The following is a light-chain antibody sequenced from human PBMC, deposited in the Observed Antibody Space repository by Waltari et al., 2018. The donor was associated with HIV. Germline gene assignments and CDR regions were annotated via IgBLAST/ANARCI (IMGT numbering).Light chain of an antibody. Sequence: DIQMTQSPSSLSASVGDRVTITCQASQDITNYLNWYQQKPGKAPKLLIFDASNLERGVPSRFSGSGSGTDFTFTISSLQPEDVATYFWQQYDNLFTFGPGTRVDLK. J-gene: IGKJ3*01. CDR3: QQYDNLFT. CDR1: QDITNY. CDR2: DAS. V-gene: IGKV1-33*01.